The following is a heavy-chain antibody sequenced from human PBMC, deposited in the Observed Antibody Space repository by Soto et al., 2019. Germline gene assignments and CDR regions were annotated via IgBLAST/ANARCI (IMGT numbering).Heavy chain of an antibody. CDR1: GYSVTSSV. CDR3: ARLIPYYYYMDV. CDR2: IYPGDSDT. D-gene: IGHD3-16*02. J-gene: IGHJ6*03. Sequence: GESLKISWKGAGYSVTSSVIAVARQMPGKGLEWMGIIYPGDSDTRYSPSFQGQVTISADKSISTAYLQWSSLKASDTAMYYCARLIPYYYYMDVWGKGTTVTVSS. V-gene: IGHV5-51*01.